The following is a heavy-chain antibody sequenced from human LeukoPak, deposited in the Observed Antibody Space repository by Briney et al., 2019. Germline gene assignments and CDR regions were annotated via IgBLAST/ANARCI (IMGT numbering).Heavy chain of an antibody. J-gene: IGHJ4*02. V-gene: IGHV4-34*09. CDR1: GGSFSGYY. CDR2: INYSGNA. CDR3: ARGGYCSSTSCLPLDY. Sequence: SETLSLTCAVFGGSFSGYYWTWIRQPPGKGLEWIGEINYSGNANYNPSLKSRVTISVDTSKNQFSLKLSSVTAADTAVYYCARGGYCSSTSCLPLDYWGQGTLVTVSS. D-gene: IGHD2-2*01.